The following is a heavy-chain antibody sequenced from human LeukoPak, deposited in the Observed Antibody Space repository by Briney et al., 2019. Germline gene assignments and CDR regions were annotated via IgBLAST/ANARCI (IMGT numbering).Heavy chain of an antibody. D-gene: IGHD7-27*01. V-gene: IGHV3-30*04. CDR3: AIDPNWGTHS. CDR2: ISHDGSNK. J-gene: IGHJ4*02. CDR1: GFTFSSYA. Sequence: GGSLRLSCAASGFTFSSYAMHWVRQAPGKGLEWVAVISHDGSNKYYADSVKGRFTISRDNFKNALYLQMNSLRVEDTAVYYCAIDPNWGTHSWGQGVLVTVSS.